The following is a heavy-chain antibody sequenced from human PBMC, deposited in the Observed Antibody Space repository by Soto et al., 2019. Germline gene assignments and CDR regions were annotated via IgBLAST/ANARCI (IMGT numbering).Heavy chain of an antibody. CDR1: GGSISSGGYY. V-gene: IGHV4-31*03. CDR2: ISYSGST. Sequence: QVQLQESGPGLVKPSQPLSLTCTVSGGSISSGGYYWSWIRQHPGKGLEWIGDISYSGSTYQNPSIKSRVTILVEAYKNLFSLKLSSVTAADTAVYYCARTIDPWGQGTLVTVSS. CDR3: ARTIDP. J-gene: IGHJ5*02.